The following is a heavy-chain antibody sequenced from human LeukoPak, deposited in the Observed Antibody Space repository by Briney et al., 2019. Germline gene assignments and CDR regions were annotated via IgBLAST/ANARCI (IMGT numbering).Heavy chain of an antibody. J-gene: IGHJ2*01. D-gene: IGHD3-10*01. CDR1: SGSIFSSNW. V-gene: IGHV4-4*02. CDR2: IFHSGST. CDR3: ARAGAGLNFDL. Sequence: SETLSLTCAVSSGSIFSSNWWSWVRQPPGKGLEWIGQIFHSGSTSYSPSLKSRVTISVDKSKNQFSLRLTSVTAADTAVYYCARAGAGLNFDLWGRGTLITVSS.